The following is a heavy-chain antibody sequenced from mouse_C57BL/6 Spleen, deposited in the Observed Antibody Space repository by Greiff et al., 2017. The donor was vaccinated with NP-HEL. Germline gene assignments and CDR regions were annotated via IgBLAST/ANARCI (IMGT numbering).Heavy chain of an antibody. CDR3: ARTFTTVVDWYFDV. J-gene: IGHJ1*03. V-gene: IGHV1-53*01. Sequence: VQLQQPGTELVKPGASVKLSCKASGYTFTSYWMHWVKQRPGQGLEWIGNINPSNGGTNYNEKFKSKATLTVDKSSSTAYMQLSSLTSEDSAVYYCARTFTTVVDWYFDVWGTGTTVTVSS. CDR2: INPSNGGT. D-gene: IGHD1-1*01. CDR1: GYTFTSYW.